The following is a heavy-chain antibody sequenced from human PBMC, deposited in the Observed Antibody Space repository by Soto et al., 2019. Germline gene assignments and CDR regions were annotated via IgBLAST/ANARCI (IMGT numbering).Heavy chain of an antibody. CDR3: ARDIVVVPAALGYYYYGMDV. D-gene: IGHD2-2*01. CDR1: GGSISSGDYY. V-gene: IGHV4-30-4*01. CDR2: IYYSGST. Sequence: QVQLQESGPGLVKPSQTLSLTCTVSGGSISSGDYYWSWIRQPPGKGLEWIGYIYYSGSTYYNPSLKSRVTMSVDTSKNQFSLKLSSVTAADTAVYYCARDIVVVPAALGYYYYGMDVWGQGTTVTVSS. J-gene: IGHJ6*02.